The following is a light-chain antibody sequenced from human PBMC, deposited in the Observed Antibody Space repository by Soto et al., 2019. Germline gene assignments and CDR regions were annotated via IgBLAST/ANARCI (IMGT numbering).Light chain of an antibody. CDR3: QQYGSSGT. J-gene: IGKJ1*01. CDR1: QSVSASY. CDR2: GAS. Sequence: IVLTQSPGTLSLSPGERATLSCRASQSVSASYLAWYQQKPGQARRLLIYGASSRATGIPDRFSGSGSGTDFTLTISRLEPEDFAVDYCQQYGSSGTFGQGTKVDIK. V-gene: IGKV3-20*01.